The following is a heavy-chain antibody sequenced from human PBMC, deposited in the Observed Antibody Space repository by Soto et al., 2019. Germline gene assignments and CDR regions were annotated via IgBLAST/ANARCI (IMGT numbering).Heavy chain of an antibody. CDR1: GYSFTSYW. CDR3: ARGGTLYSSSSFR. CDR2: IYPGDSDT. J-gene: IGHJ4*02. D-gene: IGHD6-6*01. V-gene: IGHV5-51*01. Sequence: ASLKISCKGCGYSFTSYWIGWVRQMPGKGLEWMGIIYPGDSDTRYSPSFQGQVTISADKSISTAYLQWSSLKASDTAMYYCARGGTLYSSSSFRWGQGTLVTASS.